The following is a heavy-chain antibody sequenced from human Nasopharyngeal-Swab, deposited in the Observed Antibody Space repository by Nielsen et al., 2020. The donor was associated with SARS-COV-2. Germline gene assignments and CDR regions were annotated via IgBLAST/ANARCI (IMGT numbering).Heavy chain of an antibody. Sequence: LSLTRAASGFTFSSYSMNWVRQAPGRGLEWVSYVSSTGRTIYYEDSVKGRFTISRDNAKNSLFLQMNSLRDEDTAVYYCARNLYGDYVIDYWGRGTLVTVSS. J-gene: IGHJ4*02. V-gene: IGHV3-48*02. CDR1: GFTFSSYS. D-gene: IGHD4-17*01. CDR3: ARNLYGDYVIDY. CDR2: VSSTGRTI.